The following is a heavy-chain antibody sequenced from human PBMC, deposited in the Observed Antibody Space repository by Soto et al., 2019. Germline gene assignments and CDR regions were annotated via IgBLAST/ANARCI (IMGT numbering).Heavy chain of an antibody. V-gene: IGHV5-51*01. Sequence: GESLKISCKGSGYSFTSYWIGWVRQMPGKGLEWMGIIYPGDSDTRYSPSFQGQVTISADKSISTAYLQWSSLKASDTAMYYCARTGGLRYTDGFFDYWGQGTLVTVSS. CDR1: GYSFTSYW. J-gene: IGHJ4*02. CDR3: ARTGGLRYTDGFFDY. CDR2: IYPGDSDT. D-gene: IGHD5-12*01.